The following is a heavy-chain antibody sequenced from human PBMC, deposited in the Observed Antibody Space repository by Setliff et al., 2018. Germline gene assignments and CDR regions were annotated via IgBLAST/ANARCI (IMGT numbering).Heavy chain of an antibody. V-gene: IGHV4-39*07. Sequence: PSETLSLTCTVSGGSISTTDYYWGWIRQPPGKGLEWIGCVYYSGSTYYNPSLKSRVTMSIDTSKNQFSLKLNSVTAADMAVYYCAREQWLDPPGYYYMDVWAKGTTVTVSS. CDR1: GGSISTTDYY. CDR3: AREQWLDPPGYYYMDV. J-gene: IGHJ6*03. D-gene: IGHD6-19*01. CDR2: VYYSGST.